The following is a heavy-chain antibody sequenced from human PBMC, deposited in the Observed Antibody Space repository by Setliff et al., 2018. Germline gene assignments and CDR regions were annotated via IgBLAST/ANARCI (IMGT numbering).Heavy chain of an antibody. CDR2: IYTTGST. CDR1: GGSIGSYY. CDR3: ARVRIVPYCMDV. D-gene: IGHD2-15*01. V-gene: IGHV4-4*07. Sequence: SETLSLTCTVSGGSIGSYYWTWIRQPAGRGLEWIGRIYTTGSTNFNPSLNSRVTMSLDKSKNQFSLKLSSVTAAGSAVYFCARVRIVPYCMDVWGKGTTVTVSS. J-gene: IGHJ6*03.